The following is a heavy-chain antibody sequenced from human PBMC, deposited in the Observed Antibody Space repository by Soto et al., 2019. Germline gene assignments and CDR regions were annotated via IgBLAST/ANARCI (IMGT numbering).Heavy chain of an antibody. CDR2: ISSSSSYT. CDR1: GFTFRDYY. D-gene: IGHD5-12*01. CDR3: ARDHHRYSGYDYVDY. J-gene: IGHJ4*02. Sequence: QVQLVESGGGLVKPGGSLRLSCAASGFTFRDYYMSWIRQAPGKGLEWVSYISSSSSYTNYADSVKGRFTISRDNAKNSLYLQMNSLRAEDTAVYYCARDHHRYSGYDYVDYRGQGTLVTVSS. V-gene: IGHV3-11*05.